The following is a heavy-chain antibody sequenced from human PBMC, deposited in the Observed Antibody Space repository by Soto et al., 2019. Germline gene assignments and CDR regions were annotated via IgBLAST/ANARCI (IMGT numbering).Heavy chain of an antibody. V-gene: IGHV4-34*01. D-gene: IGHD2-15*01. Sequence: PSETLSLTCAVYGGSFSCYYWSWIRQPPGKGLEWIGEIYHSGSTNYNPSLKSRVTISVDKSKNQFYLKLSSVTAADTAVYYCARTDLSGHAFDIWGQGTMVTVSS. CDR3: ARTDLSGHAFDI. CDR1: GGSFSCYY. J-gene: IGHJ3*02. CDR2: IYHSGST.